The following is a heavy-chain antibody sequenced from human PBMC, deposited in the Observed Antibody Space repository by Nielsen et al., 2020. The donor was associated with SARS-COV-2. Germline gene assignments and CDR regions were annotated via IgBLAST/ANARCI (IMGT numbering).Heavy chain of an antibody. V-gene: IGHV1-46*01. D-gene: IGHD4-23*01. CDR1: GYTFTTNY. CDR3: ARDLGKVGDYYVGMDV. J-gene: IGHJ6*02. Sequence: ASVKVSCKASGYTFTTNYIHWVRQAPGQGLEWMGIIDPSGGSTTYAQRFEGRVTVTRDTSTSTVYMELNSLRSEDTAVYYCARDLGKVGDYYVGMDVWGQGTTVTVSS. CDR2: IDPSGGST.